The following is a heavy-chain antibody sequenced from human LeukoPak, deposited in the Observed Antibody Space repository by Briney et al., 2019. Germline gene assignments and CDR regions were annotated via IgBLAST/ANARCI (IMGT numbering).Heavy chain of an antibody. Sequence: PGRSLRLSCAASGFTFSSYGMHWVRQAPGKGLEWVAVISYDGSNKYYADSVKGRFTISRDNSKDTLYLQMNSLRAEDTAVYYCAKGGGYSYGVFDYWGQGTLVTVSS. V-gene: IGHV3-30*18. D-gene: IGHD5-18*01. CDR3: AKGGGYSYGVFDY. CDR1: GFTFSSYG. CDR2: ISYDGSNK. J-gene: IGHJ4*02.